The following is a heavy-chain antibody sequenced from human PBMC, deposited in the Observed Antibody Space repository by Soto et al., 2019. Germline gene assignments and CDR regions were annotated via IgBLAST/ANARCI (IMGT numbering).Heavy chain of an antibody. D-gene: IGHD3-22*01. V-gene: IGHV1-18*01. CDR3: ARGWGYDSSYYYFDY. Sequence: ASVKVSCKASGYTFTSYGISWVRQAPGQGPEWMGWISGYNGNTKYAQKVQGRVTMTTDTSTSTAHMELRSLRSDDTAVYYCARGWGYDSSYYYFDYWGQGSLVTVSS. CDR2: ISGYNGNT. J-gene: IGHJ4*02. CDR1: GYTFTSYG.